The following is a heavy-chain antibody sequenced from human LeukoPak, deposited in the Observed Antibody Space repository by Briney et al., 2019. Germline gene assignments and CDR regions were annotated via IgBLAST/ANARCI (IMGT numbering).Heavy chain of an antibody. D-gene: IGHD1-26*01. CDR3: ARKIVGATSSFDS. CDR1: GFTFSSYW. Sequence: GGSLRLSCAASGFTFSSYWMHWVRQTPGEGLVWVSRIDSDGSTTTYADSVKGRFTISRDNAKNTLYLQMTSLRAEDTAVHYCARKIVGATSSFDSWGQGTLVTVSS. J-gene: IGHJ4*02. V-gene: IGHV3-74*01. CDR2: IDSDGSTT.